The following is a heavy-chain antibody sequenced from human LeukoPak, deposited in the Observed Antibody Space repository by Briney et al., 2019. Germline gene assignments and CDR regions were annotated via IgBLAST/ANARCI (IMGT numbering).Heavy chain of an antibody. J-gene: IGHJ4*02. CDR2: INPNSGGT. V-gene: IGHV1-2*02. D-gene: IGHD3-10*01. CDR1: GYTFTGYY. CDR3: ARGWVRERYGFPPNFDY. Sequence: ASVTVSCKASGYTFTGYYMHWVRQAPGQGLEWMGWINPNSGGTNYAQKFQGRVTMTRDTSISTAYMELSRLRSDDTAVYYCARGWVRERYGFPPNFDYWGQGTLVTVSS.